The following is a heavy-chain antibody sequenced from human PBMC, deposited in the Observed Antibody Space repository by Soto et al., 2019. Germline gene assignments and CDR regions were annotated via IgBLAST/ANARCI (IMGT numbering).Heavy chain of an antibody. V-gene: IGHV3-30*18. CDR1: GFTFSSYG. D-gene: IGHD3-16*01. J-gene: IGHJ6*02. CDR3: AKGMGVDYYYGMDV. Sequence: GGSLRLSCAASGFTFSSYGMHWVRQAPGKGLEWVAVISYDGSNKYYADSVKGRFTISRDNSKNTLYLQMNSLRAEDTAVYYCAKGMGVDYYYGMDVWGQGTTVTVSS. CDR2: ISYDGSNK.